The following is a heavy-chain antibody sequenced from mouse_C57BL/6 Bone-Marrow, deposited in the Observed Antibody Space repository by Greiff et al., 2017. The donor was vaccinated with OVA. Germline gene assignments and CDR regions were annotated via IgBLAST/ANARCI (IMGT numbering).Heavy chain of an antibody. J-gene: IGHJ3*01. D-gene: IGHD1-1*01. V-gene: IGHV1-5*01. CDR2: IYPGNSDT. CDR3: TRWNHYYGSSPAWFAY. Sequence: VHVKQSGTVLARPGASVKMSCKTSGYTFTSYWMHWVKQRPGQGLEWIGAIYPGNSDTSYNQKFKGKAKLTAVTSASTAYMELSSLTNEDSAVYYCTRWNHYYGSSPAWFAYWGQGTLVTVSA. CDR1: GYTFTSYW.